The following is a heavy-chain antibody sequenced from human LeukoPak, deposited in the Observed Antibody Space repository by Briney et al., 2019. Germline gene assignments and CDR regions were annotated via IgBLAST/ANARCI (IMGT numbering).Heavy chain of an antibody. V-gene: IGHV3-33*01. J-gene: IGHJ5*02. CDR3: AGDSNSPPLDP. CDR1: GFTFSSYG. CDR2: IWYDGSNK. D-gene: IGHD4-11*01. Sequence: GRSLRLSCAASGFTFSSYGMHWVRQAPGKGLEWVAVIWYDGSNKYYADSVKGRFTISRDNSKNTLYLQMNSLRAEDTAVYYCAGDSNSPPLDPWGQGTLVTVSS.